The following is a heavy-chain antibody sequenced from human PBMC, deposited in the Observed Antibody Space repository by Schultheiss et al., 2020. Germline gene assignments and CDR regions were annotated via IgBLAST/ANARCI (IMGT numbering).Heavy chain of an antibody. V-gene: IGHV3-48*04. CDR3: ARPLCSGGSCYHYVNAFDI. J-gene: IGHJ3*02. CDR2: ISSSGSTI. CDR1: GFTFSNSA. Sequence: GESLKISCAASGFTFSNSAMNWVRQAPGKGLEWVSYISSSGSTIYYADSVKGRFTISRDNAKNSLYLQMNSLRAEDTALYYCARPLCSGGSCYHYVNAFDIWGQGTMVTVSS. D-gene: IGHD2-15*01.